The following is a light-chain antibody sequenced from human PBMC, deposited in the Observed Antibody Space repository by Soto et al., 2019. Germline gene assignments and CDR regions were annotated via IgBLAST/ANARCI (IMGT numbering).Light chain of an antibody. CDR2: EVS. CDR1: SSDVGGYNV. J-gene: IGLJ1*01. CDR3: SSYNTSSTVV. V-gene: IGLV2-14*03. Sequence: QSVLTQPASVFGSPGQSMTIFFTGTSSDVGGYNVVSWYQQHPGKSSKLMIYEVSNRRSGGSNCFSGYKSGNTASLTISGLQPQDVADHYYSSYNTSSTVVFGTGTKGTV.